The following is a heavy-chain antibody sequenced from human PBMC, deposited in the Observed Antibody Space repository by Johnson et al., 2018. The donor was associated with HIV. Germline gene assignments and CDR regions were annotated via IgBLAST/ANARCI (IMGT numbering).Heavy chain of an antibody. V-gene: IGHV3-74*01. Sequence: VQLVESGGGLVQSGGSLRLSCAASGFTFSNHWMHWVRQAPGKGLVWVSRVNSDGSSLSYADSVKGRFTISRDTAKNTLYRQMNSLRAEDTAVYFCAGGDDDGFWGQGAIVTVSS. CDR1: GFTFSNHW. D-gene: IGHD5-12*01. CDR3: AGGDDDGF. J-gene: IGHJ3*01. CDR2: VNSDGSSL.